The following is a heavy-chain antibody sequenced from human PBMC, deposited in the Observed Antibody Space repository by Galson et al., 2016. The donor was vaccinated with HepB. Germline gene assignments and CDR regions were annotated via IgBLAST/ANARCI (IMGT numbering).Heavy chain of an antibody. CDR2: INGGTGNT. V-gene: IGHV1-3*01. Sequence: SVKVSCKASGYTFTTYGMHWVRQAPGQRLEWMGWINGGTGNTEYSQTFQGRVSITRDKSANSAHLEVSSLTSEDTAVYYCARDCSRATCRPWGYNYLDAWGQGTPVTVSS. CDR3: ARDCSRATCRPWGYNYLDA. CDR1: GYTFTTYG. J-gene: IGHJ5*02. D-gene: IGHD2-2*01.